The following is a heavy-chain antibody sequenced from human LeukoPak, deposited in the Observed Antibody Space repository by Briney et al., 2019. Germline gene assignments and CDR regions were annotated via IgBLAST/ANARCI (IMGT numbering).Heavy chain of an antibody. CDR2: IYTSGST. D-gene: IGHD3-22*01. Sequence: ASETLSLTCTVSGGSISSYYWSWIRQPAGKGLEWIGRIYTSGSTNYNPSLKSRVTMSVDTSKNQFSLKLSSVTAADTAVYYCARDGYYYDSSGYYEKMYYFDYWGQGTLVTVSS. CDR3: ARDGYYYDSSGYYEKMYYFDY. CDR1: GGSISSYY. V-gene: IGHV4-4*07. J-gene: IGHJ4*02.